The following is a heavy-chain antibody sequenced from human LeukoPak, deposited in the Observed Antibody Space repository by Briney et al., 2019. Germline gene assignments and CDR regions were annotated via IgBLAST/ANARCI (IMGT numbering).Heavy chain of an antibody. CDR1: GFTFTDYA. Sequence: GGSLRLSCAASGFTFTDYAMHWVRQTPGEGLEWVAAISYDGSKKYYEDSVKGRFTISRDNAKNSLYLQMNSLRAEDTAVYYCARVMRSYSSSWWVDYWGQGTLVTVSS. D-gene: IGHD6-13*01. CDR3: ARVMRSYSSSWWVDY. J-gene: IGHJ4*02. CDR2: ISYDGSKK. V-gene: IGHV3-30*04.